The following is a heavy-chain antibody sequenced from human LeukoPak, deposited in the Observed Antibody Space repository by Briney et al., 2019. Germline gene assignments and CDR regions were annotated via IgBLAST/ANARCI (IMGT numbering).Heavy chain of an antibody. D-gene: IGHD2-21*02. J-gene: IGHJ4*02. CDR2: ISAYNGNT. CDR1: GYTFTNYG. CDR3: ARGAYCGGDCYQRSLDY. Sequence: VASVKVSCKASGYTFTNYGISWVRQAPGQGLEWMGWISAYNGNTNYAQKLQDRVTMTTDTSTSTAYMEVRSLRSDDTAVYYCARGAYCGGDCYQRSLDYWGQGALVTLSS. V-gene: IGHV1-18*01.